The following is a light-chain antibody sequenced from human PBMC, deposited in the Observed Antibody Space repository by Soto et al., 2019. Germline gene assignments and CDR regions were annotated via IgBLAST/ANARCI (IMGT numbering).Light chain of an antibody. V-gene: IGKV1-39*01. J-gene: IGKJ1*01. CDR2: GAS. Sequence: DIQMTQSPSSLSASVGDRVTITCRASQSISSYLNWYQQKPGKAPKFLINGASSLQSGVPSRFSGSGAGTDFTLTITSLQPEDFATYYGQQSYSPPWTFGQGTKVEIK. CDR3: QQSYSPPWT. CDR1: QSISSY.